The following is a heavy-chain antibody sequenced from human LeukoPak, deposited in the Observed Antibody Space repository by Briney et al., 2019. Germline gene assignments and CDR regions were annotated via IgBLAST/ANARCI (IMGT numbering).Heavy chain of an antibody. J-gene: IGHJ5*02. CDR2: ISAYNGNT. D-gene: IGHD2-2*01. CDR1: GYTFTIYG. Sequence: ASVKVSCKASGYTFTIYGISWVRQAPGQGLEWMGWISAYNGNTNYAQKLQGRVTMTTDTSTSTAYMELRSLRSDDTAVYYCARAEGDIVVVPAEGWFDPWGQGTLVTVSS. CDR3: ARAEGDIVVVPAEGWFDP. V-gene: IGHV1-18*01.